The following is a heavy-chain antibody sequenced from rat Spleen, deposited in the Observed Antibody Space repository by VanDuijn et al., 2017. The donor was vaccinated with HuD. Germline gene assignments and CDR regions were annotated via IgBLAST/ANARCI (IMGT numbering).Heavy chain of an antibody. V-gene: IGHV5-17*01. Sequence: EVQLVESGGGLVQPGRSLKLSCAASGFTFSDFAMAWVRQAPKRGLEWVSTIIYDGSSTYYRDSVKGRFTISRDNAKSTLYLQMDSLRSEDTATYYCARRRIAADVMDAWGQGASVTVSS. CDR1: GFTFSDFA. J-gene: IGHJ4*01. CDR3: ARRRIAADVMDA. CDR2: IIYDGSST. D-gene: IGHD1-2*01.